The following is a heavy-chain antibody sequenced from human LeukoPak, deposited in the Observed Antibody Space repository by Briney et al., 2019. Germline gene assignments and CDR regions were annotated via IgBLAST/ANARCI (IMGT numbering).Heavy chain of an antibody. Sequence: GESLKISCKSSGYSFTTYWIAWVRQMPGKGLEWMGIIYPGDSDTRYSPSFQGQVTISADKSISTAYLQWTSLKASDSAMYYCARLFAAAGTGKNYYYYYMDVWGKGT. D-gene: IGHD6-13*01. CDR1: GYSFTTYW. CDR2: IYPGDSDT. CDR3: ARLFAAAGTGKNYYYYYMDV. J-gene: IGHJ6*03. V-gene: IGHV5-51*01.